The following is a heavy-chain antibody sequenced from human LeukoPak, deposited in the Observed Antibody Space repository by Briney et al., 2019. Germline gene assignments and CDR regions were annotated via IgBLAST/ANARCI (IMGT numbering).Heavy chain of an antibody. D-gene: IGHD3-3*02. Sequence: SVKVSCKASGGTFSSYAISWVLQAPGQGLEWMGGIIPIFGTANYAQKFQGRVTITTDESTSTAYMELSSLRSEDTAVYYCARHFWSGYYRDYWGQGTLVTVSS. CDR2: IIPIFGTA. CDR3: ARHFWSGYYRDY. J-gene: IGHJ4*02. V-gene: IGHV1-69*05. CDR1: GGTFSSYA.